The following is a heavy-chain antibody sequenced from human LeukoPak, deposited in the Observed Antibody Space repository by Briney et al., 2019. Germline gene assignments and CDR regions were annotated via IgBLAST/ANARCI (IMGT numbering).Heavy chain of an antibody. CDR2: LYYSGST. Sequence: PSETLSLTCSVSGGSISSYYWSWIRQPPGKGLEWIGYLYYSGSTNSNPSLKSRVTMSVDTSKNQFSLKLRPVTAADTAVYYCARGGSGISNAFDIWGQGTMVTVSS. V-gene: IGHV4-59*01. J-gene: IGHJ3*02. CDR3: ARGGSGISNAFDI. CDR1: GGSISSYY. D-gene: IGHD3-10*01.